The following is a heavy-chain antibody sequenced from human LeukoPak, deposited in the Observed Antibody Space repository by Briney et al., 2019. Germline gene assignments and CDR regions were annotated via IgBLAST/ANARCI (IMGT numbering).Heavy chain of an antibody. D-gene: IGHD4-23*01. CDR2: INHSGST. V-gene: IGHV4-34*01. CDR3: ARGRHLYYGGKYYYFDY. CDR1: GGSFSGYY. J-gene: IGHJ4*02. Sequence: SETLSLTCAVYGGSFSGYYWSWIRQPPGKGLEWIGEINHSGSTNYNPSLKSRVTISVDTSKNQFSLKLSSVTAADTAVYYCARGRHLYYGGKYYYFDYWGQGTLVTVSS.